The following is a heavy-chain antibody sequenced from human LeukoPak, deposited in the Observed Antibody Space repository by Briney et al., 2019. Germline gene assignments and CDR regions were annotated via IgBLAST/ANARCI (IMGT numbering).Heavy chain of an antibody. V-gene: IGHV1-46*01. CDR1: GYTFTSYY. CDR2: INPSGSSA. CDR3: ARDLASSGYYWD. Sequence: ASVKVSCKASGYTFTSYYMHWVRQAPGQGLEWVGIINPSGSSAIYAQNFQGRVTMTRDTSTSTVYMELSSLRSEDTAVYYCARDLASSGYYWDWGQGTLVTVSS. D-gene: IGHD3-22*01. J-gene: IGHJ4*02.